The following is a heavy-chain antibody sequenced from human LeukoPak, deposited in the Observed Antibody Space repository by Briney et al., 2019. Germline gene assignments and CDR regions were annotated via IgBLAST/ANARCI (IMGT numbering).Heavy chain of an antibody. Sequence: ASVKVSCKASGYTFTSYYMHWVRHAPGHGLEWMVIINPSGCSTSYAQKFQGRVNMTRDTSTSTVYMELSGLRSEDAAVYYCARDRPNRDGYNRPYYYYDGMDVWGQGTTVTVSS. CDR1: GYTFTSYY. D-gene: IGHD5-24*01. J-gene: IGHJ6*02. V-gene: IGHV1-46*01. CDR2: INPSGCST. CDR3: ARDRPNRDGYNRPYYYYDGMDV.